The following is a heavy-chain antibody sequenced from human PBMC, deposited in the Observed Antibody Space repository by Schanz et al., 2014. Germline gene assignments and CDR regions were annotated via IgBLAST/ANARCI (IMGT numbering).Heavy chain of an antibody. CDR2: IPWNGAAI. J-gene: IGHJ4*02. CDR3: ARGGPAYYFDD. Sequence: EVQVVESGGGLVQPGGSLRLSCTASGFNSDDYAMHWVRQAPGKGLEWVSNIPWNGAAIGYAGSVRGRFTISRDSAKNSLYLQMNSLRPEDTALYYCARGGPAYYFDDWGQGTLVTVSS. V-gene: IGHV3-9*02. CDR1: GFNSDDYA.